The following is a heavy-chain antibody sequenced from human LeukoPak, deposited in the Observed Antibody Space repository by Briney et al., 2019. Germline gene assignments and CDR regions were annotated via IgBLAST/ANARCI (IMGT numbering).Heavy chain of an antibody. CDR1: GGSISSYY. Sequence: SETLSLTCTVSGGSISSYYWSWIRQPPGQGLEWIGYISYSGSTNYNPSLRSRVTISVDPSKNQFSLKLSSVTAADTAVYYCARDRYEDWYFDLWGRGALVTVSS. CDR2: ISYSGST. J-gene: IGHJ2*01. D-gene: IGHD1-14*01. CDR3: ARDRYEDWYFDL. V-gene: IGHV4-59*01.